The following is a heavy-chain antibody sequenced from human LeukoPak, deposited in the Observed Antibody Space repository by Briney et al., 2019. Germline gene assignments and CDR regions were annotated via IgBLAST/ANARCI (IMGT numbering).Heavy chain of an antibody. D-gene: IGHD1-20*01. Sequence: SVKVSCKASGYTFTGYYMHWVRQAPGQGLEWMGVFIPILDTANSTQKFQGRLTITADKSTNTVYMELSSLRYDDTAVYYCARDAQVTGTTPLDYWGQGTLVTVSS. CDR1: GYTFTGYY. V-gene: IGHV1-69*10. CDR3: ARDAQVTGTTPLDY. J-gene: IGHJ4*02. CDR2: FIPILDTA.